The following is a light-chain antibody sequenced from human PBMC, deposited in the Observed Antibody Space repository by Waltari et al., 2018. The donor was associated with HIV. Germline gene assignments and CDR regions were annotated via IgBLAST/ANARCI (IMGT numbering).Light chain of an antibody. J-gene: IGKJ5*01. CDR2: WAS. CDR3: QQYFTTPIT. Sequence: DLVMTQSPASLAVSLGERATINCRSRQSFLSTSDNKNYLAWYQQKPGQPPKLLISWASTRESGVPARFSGSGSGTDFTLTISSLQAEDVAVYYCQQYFTTPITFGQGTRLEIK. CDR1: QSFLSTSDNKNY. V-gene: IGKV4-1*01.